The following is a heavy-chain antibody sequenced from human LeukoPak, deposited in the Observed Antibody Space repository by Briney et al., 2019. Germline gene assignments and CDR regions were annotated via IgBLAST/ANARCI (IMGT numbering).Heavy chain of an antibody. V-gene: IGHV4-39*01. CDR1: GVSISSSDYY. J-gene: IGHJ5*02. CDR2: IYYGGST. Sequence: SETLSLTCTVSGVSISSSDYYWGWIRQPPGKGLEWIGSIYYGGSTYYNPSLKSRVTISVDTSMNQFSLKLSFVTAADTAVYYCARALGYCSGGSCTRGYNWFVPWGQGTLVTVPS. CDR3: ARALGYCSGGSCTRGYNWFVP. D-gene: IGHD2-15*01.